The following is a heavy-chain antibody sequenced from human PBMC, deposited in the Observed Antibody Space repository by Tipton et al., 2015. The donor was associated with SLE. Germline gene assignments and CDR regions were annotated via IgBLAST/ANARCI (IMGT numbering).Heavy chain of an antibody. CDR1: GFSFSTHW. CDR2: ISGDGSVT. V-gene: IGHV3-74*01. CDR3: AGIEGDSSYYFYYMDV. J-gene: IGHJ6*03. Sequence: SLRLSCAASGFSFSTHWMHWVRQDPGKGLLWVSRISGDGSVTRYADSVKGRLTISRDNAKNTLYLQMNSLRADDAAVYYCAGIEGDSSYYFYYMDVWGKGTTVTVSS. D-gene: IGHD3-3*01.